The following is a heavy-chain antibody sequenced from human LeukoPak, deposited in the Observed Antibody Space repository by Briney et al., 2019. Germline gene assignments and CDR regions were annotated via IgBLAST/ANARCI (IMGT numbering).Heavy chain of an antibody. Sequence: GGSLRLSCTASGFTFGNYAMSWVRQAPGMGLEWVSALSGSGSSTYYADSVKGRFTISRDDSKSTLYLQMNSLRAEDTAVYHCVTFYYDSSGSYVHYWGQGTLVTVSS. V-gene: IGHV3-23*01. CDR1: GFTFGNYA. CDR2: LSGSGSST. J-gene: IGHJ4*02. CDR3: VTFYYDSSGSYVHY. D-gene: IGHD3-22*01.